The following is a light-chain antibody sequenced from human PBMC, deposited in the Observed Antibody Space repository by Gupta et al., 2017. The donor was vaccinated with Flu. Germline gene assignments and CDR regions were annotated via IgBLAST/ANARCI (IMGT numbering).Light chain of an antibody. CDR1: QDVAIW. Sequence: DIQLTQSPSSVSASVGDRVTINCRASQDVAIWLAWYQQKPGNAPRLLISAASNLQSGVLSRFSGSGFGTDFSLPISSLQLEDFATYYCQQSMDFPLWTFGQGTKVEFK. V-gene: IGKV1-12*01. J-gene: IGKJ1*01. CDR2: AAS. CDR3: QQSMDFPLWT.